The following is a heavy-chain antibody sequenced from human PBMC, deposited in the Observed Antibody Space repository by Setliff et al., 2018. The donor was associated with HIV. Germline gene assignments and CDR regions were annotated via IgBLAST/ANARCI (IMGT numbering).Heavy chain of an antibody. CDR3: ARGRIALNYYYYMDF. V-gene: IGHV3-30*01. CDR2: ITNDGKKE. D-gene: IGHD6-13*01. J-gene: IGHJ6*03. CDR1: GFSFSASG. Sequence: PGGSLRLSCVASGFSFSASGAHWVRQAPGKGLEWVALITNDGKKEYYADSVTGRFTISRDNSKDTVYLQMNTLSGEDTAVYYCARGRIALNYYYYMDFWGKGTSVTVSS.